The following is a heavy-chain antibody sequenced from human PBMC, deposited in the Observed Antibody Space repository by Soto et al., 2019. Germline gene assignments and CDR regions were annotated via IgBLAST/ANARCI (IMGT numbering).Heavy chain of an antibody. CDR1: GYTFTGYY. Sequence: ASVKVSCKASGYTFTGYYMHWARQAPGQGLEWMGWINPNSGGTNYAQKFQGWVTMTRDTSISTAYMELSRLRSDDTAVYYCARGNYDILTGYYSSFDYWGQGTLVTVSS. CDR3: ARGNYDILTGYYSSFDY. D-gene: IGHD3-9*01. J-gene: IGHJ4*02. V-gene: IGHV1-2*04. CDR2: INPNSGGT.